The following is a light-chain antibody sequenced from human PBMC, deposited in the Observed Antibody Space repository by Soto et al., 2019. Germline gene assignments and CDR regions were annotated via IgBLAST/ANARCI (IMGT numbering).Light chain of an antibody. CDR1: QSVSDTH. CDR2: DAS. V-gene: IGKV3-20*01. J-gene: IGKJ3*01. CDR3: HHSGRSLQP. Sequence: ETGSKLSPGTLSLSNRESATLSCRASQSVSDTHVAWYQQRPGQAPRLLIYDASRRDIGVPDRFSGSGSGTDFTLTISGLEPEDFAVYFCHHSGRSLQPFCHGTKVAIK.